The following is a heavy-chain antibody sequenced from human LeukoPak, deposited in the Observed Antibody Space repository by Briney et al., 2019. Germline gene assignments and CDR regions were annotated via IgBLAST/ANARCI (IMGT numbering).Heavy chain of an antibody. CDR2: ISGSGGST. V-gene: IGHV3-23*01. J-gene: IGHJ4*02. CDR3: AKDSRDVLLWFGESPPALDY. Sequence: GGSLRLSCAASGFTVSSNYMSWVRQAPGKGLEWVSAISGSGGSTYYADSVKGRFTISRDNSKNTLYLQMNSLRAEDTAVYYCAKDSRDVLLWFGESPPALDYWGQGTLVTVSS. CDR1: GFTVSSNY. D-gene: IGHD3-10*01.